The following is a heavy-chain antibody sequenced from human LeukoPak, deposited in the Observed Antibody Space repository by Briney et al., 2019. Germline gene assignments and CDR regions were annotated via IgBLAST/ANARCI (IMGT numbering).Heavy chain of an antibody. CDR3: ARDADQLPLRAGGMDV. Sequence: PSETLSLTCTVSGGSVSSGSYYWSWIRQPPGKGLEWIGYIYYSGSTNYNPSLKSRVTISVDTSKNQFSLKLSSVTAADTAVCYCARDADQLPLRAGGMDVWGQGTTVTVSS. V-gene: IGHV4-61*01. D-gene: IGHD2-2*01. CDR1: GGSVSSGSYY. J-gene: IGHJ6*02. CDR2: IYYSGST.